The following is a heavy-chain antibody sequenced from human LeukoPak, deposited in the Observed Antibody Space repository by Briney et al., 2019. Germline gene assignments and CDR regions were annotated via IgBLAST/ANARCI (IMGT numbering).Heavy chain of an antibody. J-gene: IGHJ4*02. CDR1: GYTFTNYW. V-gene: IGHV5-51*01. Sequence: GESLKISCKASGYTFTNYWIGWVRQMPGKGLECMGIIYPGDSDTRYSPSFEGQVTISADKSISTAYLQWSSLKASDTAMYYCAVMATSRGYWGQGTLVTVSS. CDR2: IYPGDSDT. CDR3: AVMATSRGY. D-gene: IGHD5-24*01.